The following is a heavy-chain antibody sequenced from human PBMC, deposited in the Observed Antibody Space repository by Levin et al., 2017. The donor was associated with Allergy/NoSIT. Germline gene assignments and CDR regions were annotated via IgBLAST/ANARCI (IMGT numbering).Heavy chain of an antibody. V-gene: IGHV1-24*01. CDR1: EYTLTNLA. CDR2: FDPENAVT. Sequence: PRASVKVSCKVSEYTLTNLAMHWVRQAPGKGLEWMGGFDPENAVTVYAQKFQGRVIMTEDTSTDTAYMELRSLTSEDTAVYYCATIYDFPSGLDVWGQGTTVTVSS. D-gene: IGHD3-3*01. J-gene: IGHJ6*02. CDR3: ATIYDFPSGLDV.